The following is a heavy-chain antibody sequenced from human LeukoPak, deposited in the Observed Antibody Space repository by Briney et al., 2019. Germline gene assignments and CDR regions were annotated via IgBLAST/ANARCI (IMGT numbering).Heavy chain of an antibody. J-gene: IGHJ4*02. V-gene: IGHV1-69*13. CDR1: GGTFSSYA. D-gene: IGHD3-22*01. Sequence: SVKVSCKASGGTFSSYAISWVRQAPGQGLEWMGGIIPIFGTANYAQKFQGRVTITADESTSTAYMELSSLRSDDTAVYYCARDPYPYYYDSSGQKSYYFDYWGQGTLVTVSS. CDR2: IIPIFGTA. CDR3: ARDPYPYYYDSSGQKSYYFDY.